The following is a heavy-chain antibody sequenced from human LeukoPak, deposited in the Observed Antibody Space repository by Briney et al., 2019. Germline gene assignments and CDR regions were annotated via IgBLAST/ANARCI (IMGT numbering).Heavy chain of an antibody. V-gene: IGHV4-59*08. CDR2: VYYTGST. J-gene: IGHJ4*02. CDR1: GGSISGNY. Sequence: SETLSLTCTVSGGSISGNYWSWIRQPPGKGLERIGYVYYTGSTNHNPSLKIRVTISIDTSKNQLSLKLSSVTAADTAVYFCARHASDSSGPLREFDYWGQGTLVTVSS. D-gene: IGHD3-22*01. CDR3: ARHASDSSGPLREFDY.